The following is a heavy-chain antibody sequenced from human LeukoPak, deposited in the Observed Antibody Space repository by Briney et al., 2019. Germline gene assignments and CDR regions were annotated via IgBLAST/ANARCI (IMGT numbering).Heavy chain of an antibody. Sequence: PGGSLRLSCAASGFTFSSDAMSWVRQAPGKGLEWVSAISGSGGSTYYADSVKGRFTISRDNSKNTLYLQMNSLRAEDTAVYYCAKDRGYCSSTSCYMDYWGQGTLVTVSS. D-gene: IGHD2-2*02. CDR3: AKDRGYCSSTSCYMDY. CDR1: GFTFSSDA. CDR2: ISGSGGST. J-gene: IGHJ4*02. V-gene: IGHV3-23*01.